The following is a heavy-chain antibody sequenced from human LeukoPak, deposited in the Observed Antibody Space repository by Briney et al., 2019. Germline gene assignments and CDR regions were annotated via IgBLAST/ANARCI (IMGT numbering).Heavy chain of an antibody. CDR3: ATGQQLVPDY. CDR1: GFSFTSAW. Sequence: GGSLRLSCAASGFSFTSAWMTWVRQAPGKGLEWVGRIKSKTDGGTTDYAAPVKGRITISRDDSKNALYLQMNSLKTEDTAVYYCATGQQLVPDYWGQGTLVTVSS. D-gene: IGHD6-6*01. CDR2: IKSKTDGGTT. J-gene: IGHJ4*02. V-gene: IGHV3-15*01.